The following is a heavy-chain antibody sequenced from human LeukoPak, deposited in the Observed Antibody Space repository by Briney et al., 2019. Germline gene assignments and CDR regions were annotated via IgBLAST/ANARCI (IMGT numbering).Heavy chain of an antibody. CDR1: GYTFTSYY. J-gene: IGHJ4*02. Sequence: ASVKVSCKASGYTFTSYYMHWVRQAPGQGLEWMGIINPSGGSTSYAQKFQGRVTMTRNTSISTAYMELSSLRSEDTAVYYCARGRGSSSWYTHDYFDYWGQGTLVTVSS. CDR3: ARGRGSSSWYTHDYFDY. CDR2: INPSGGST. D-gene: IGHD6-13*01. V-gene: IGHV1-46*01.